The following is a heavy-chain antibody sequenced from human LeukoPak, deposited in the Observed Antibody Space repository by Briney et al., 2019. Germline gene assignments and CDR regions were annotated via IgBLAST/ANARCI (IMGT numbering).Heavy chain of an antibody. CDR1: GFSFSSHG. V-gene: IGHV3-66*01. CDR3: ARAQGGKIQLWDYYFDY. J-gene: IGHJ4*02. Sequence: GGSLRLSCAASGFSFSSHGMSWVRQAPGKGLEWVALIYSAGTTHADSVRGRFTISRDKSKNMLYLQMNSLRAEDTAVYFCARAQGGKIQLWDYYFDYWGQGTLVTVSS. D-gene: IGHD5-18*01. CDR2: IYSAGTT.